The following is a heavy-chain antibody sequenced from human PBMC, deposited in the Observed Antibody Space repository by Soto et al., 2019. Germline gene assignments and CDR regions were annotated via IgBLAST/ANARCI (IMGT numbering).Heavy chain of an antibody. J-gene: IGHJ4*02. V-gene: IGHV3-30-3*01. CDR3: ARGPSSLTSFDY. CDR1: GFTFSNYA. D-gene: IGHD2-2*01. Sequence: QPGGSLRLSCAASGFTFSNYALHWVRQAPGKGLEWVAVISYDGSNKFYADSVKGRFTISRDNSKHTLYLQMNSLRAENTAVYYCARGPSSLTSFDYLGPGTLVTVSS. CDR2: ISYDGSNK.